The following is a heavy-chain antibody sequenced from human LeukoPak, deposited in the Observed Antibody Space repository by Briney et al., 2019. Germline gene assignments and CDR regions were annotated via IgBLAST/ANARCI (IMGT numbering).Heavy chain of an antibody. CDR2: IRYDGSSK. V-gene: IGHV3-30*02. Sequence: GGSLRLSCAASGFTFSSYTMHWVRQAPGKGLEWVAFIRYDGSSKYYADSVKGRFTISRDNSKNTLYLQMNSLRAEDTAVYYCAKDYDFWSGYYYYMDVWGKGTTVTVSS. CDR1: GFTFSSYT. J-gene: IGHJ6*03. D-gene: IGHD3-3*01. CDR3: AKDYDFWSGYYYYMDV.